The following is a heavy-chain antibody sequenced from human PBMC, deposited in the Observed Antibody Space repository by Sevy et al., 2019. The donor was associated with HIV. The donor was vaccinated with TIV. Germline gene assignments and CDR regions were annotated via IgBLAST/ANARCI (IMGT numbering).Heavy chain of an antibody. V-gene: IGHV5-51*01. CDR3: SRAARGTLFHYSYYGFAI. CDR2: IYPGDSDT. J-gene: IGHJ6*02. D-gene: IGHD1-1*01. CDR1: GYRFSDYW. Sequence: GESLKISCKGSGYRFSDYWIGWVRQMPGKGLQWMGIIYPGDSDTTDSPSFRGLVSFSVGKSINTTYLQWNTLKATDTAMYYCSRAARGTLFHYSYYGFAIWGQGTMVTDSS.